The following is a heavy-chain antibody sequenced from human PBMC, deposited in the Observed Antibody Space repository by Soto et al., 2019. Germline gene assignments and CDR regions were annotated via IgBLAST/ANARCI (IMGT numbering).Heavy chain of an antibody. Sequence: QVQLQESGPGLVKPSQTLSLTCTVSGGSISSGDYYWSWIRQPPGKGLEWIGYIYYSGSTYYNPSLKSRVTISVDTSKNQFSLKLSSVTAADTAVYYCARAAGGPRGYSYRFSDYWGQGTLVTVSS. J-gene: IGHJ4*02. CDR2: IYYSGST. CDR3: ARAAGGPRGYSYRFSDY. D-gene: IGHD5-18*01. CDR1: GGSISSGDYY. V-gene: IGHV4-30-4*01.